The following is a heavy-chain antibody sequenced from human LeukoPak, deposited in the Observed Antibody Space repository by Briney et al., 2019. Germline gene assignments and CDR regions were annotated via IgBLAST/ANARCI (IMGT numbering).Heavy chain of an antibody. CDR1: GYTFTSYG. J-gene: IGHJ3*02. CDR3: ARVKSRADYRTTGNAFDI. CDR2: ISAYNGNT. Sequence: RASVKVSCKASGYTFTSYGISWVRQAPGQGLEWMGWISAYNGNTNYAQKLQGRVTMTTDTFTSTAYMELRSLRSDDTAVYYCARVKSRADYRTTGNAFDIWGQGTMVTVSS. D-gene: IGHD1-7*01. V-gene: IGHV1-18*01.